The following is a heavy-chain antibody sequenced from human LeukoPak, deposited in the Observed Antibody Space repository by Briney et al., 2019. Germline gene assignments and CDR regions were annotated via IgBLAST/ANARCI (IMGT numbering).Heavy chain of an antibody. J-gene: IGHJ4*02. D-gene: IGHD5-12*01. CDR3: ARGGYYYYF. CDR1: GFTFSTYW. V-gene: IGHV3-7*05. CDR2: IKPDGRET. Sequence: GGSLRLSCAASGFTFSTYWMSWVRQAPGKGLEWGANIKPDGRETYYVDSVKGRFTISRDNAENSLYVQMNSLRVEDTAVYYCARGGYYYYFWGQGTLVTVSS.